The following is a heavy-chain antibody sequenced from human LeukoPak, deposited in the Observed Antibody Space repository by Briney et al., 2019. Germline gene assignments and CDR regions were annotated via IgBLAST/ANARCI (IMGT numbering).Heavy chain of an antibody. CDR2: VYYSGYS. CDR1: GGSITSYY. J-gene: IGHJ4*02. V-gene: IGHV4-59*08. Sequence: SETLSLTCTVSGGSITSYYWAWLRQPPEKGLEWIGYVYYSGYSNYNPSLKSRVSMSVDTSMNQFSLKLASVTAADTAVYYCARRDGYNRGTLDYWGQGTLVTVSS. D-gene: IGHD5-24*01. CDR3: ARRDGYNRGTLDY.